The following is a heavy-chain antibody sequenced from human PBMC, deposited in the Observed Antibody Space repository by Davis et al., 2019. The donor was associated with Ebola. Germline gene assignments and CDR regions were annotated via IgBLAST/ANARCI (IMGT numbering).Heavy chain of an antibody. D-gene: IGHD6-13*01. CDR3: AKDSGHGSGWYLVDQ. J-gene: IGHJ4*02. V-gene: IGHV3-30*18. CDR2: VSYDGFNK. Sequence: GGSLRLSCAASGFSFSSYAIHWVRQAPGKGLEWVASVSYDGFNKYYSDSVKGRLTVSRDNSKNMVYLQMNRLRPEDTALYHCAKDSGHGSGWYLVDQWGQGTLVTVSS. CDR1: GFSFSSYA.